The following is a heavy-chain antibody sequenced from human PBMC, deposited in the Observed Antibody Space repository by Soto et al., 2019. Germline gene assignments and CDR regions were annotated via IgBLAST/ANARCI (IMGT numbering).Heavy chain of an antibody. CDR1: GGSISSGDYY. CDR2: IYYSGST. J-gene: IGHJ6*02. CDR3: ARDDLTFGGAYCGMDV. V-gene: IGHV4-30-4*01. D-gene: IGHD3-16*01. Sequence: QVQLQESGPGLVKPSQTLSLTCTVSGGSISSGDYYWSWIRQPPGKGLEWIGYIYYSGSTYYNPSLKSRVTISVDTSKNQFSLKLSSVTAADTAVYYCARDDLTFGGAYCGMDVWGQGTTVTVSS.